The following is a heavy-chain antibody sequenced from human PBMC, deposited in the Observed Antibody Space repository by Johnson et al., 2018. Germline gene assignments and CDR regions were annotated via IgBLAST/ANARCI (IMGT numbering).Heavy chain of an antibody. CDR3: TRGVNIVATGLSYYYMDV. CDR1: GFTFSGSG. CDR2: IRSKANNYAT. J-gene: IGHJ6*03. D-gene: IGHD5-12*01. Sequence: VQLVQSGGGLVKPGGSLKLSCAASGFTFSGSGMHWVRQASGKGLEWVGRIRSKANNYATVYAASVKGRFNISRDDAKHTAYLHMNSLKTEDTAGYYCTRGVNIVATGLSYYYMDVWGKGAPVTLSS. V-gene: IGHV3-73*01.